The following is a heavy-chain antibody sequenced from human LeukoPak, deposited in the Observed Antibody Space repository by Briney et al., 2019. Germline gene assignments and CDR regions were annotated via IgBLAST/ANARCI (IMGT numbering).Heavy chain of an antibody. Sequence: PSETLSLTCAVYGGSFSGYYWSWIRQPPGKGLEWIGEINHSGSTNYNPSLKSRVTISVDTSKNQFSLKLSSVTAADTAVYYCAREFGYCSSTSCLYFDYWGQGTLVTVSS. J-gene: IGHJ4*02. D-gene: IGHD2-2*03. CDR2: INHSGST. CDR1: GGSFSGYY. CDR3: AREFGYCSSTSCLYFDY. V-gene: IGHV4-34*01.